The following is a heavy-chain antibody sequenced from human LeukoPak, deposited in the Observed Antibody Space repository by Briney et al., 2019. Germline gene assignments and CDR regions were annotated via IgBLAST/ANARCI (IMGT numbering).Heavy chain of an antibody. CDR3: ARDWGDPGIAVLGDY. D-gene: IGHD6-19*01. J-gene: IGHJ4*02. Sequence: PGGSLRLSCAASGFTFSSYSINWVRQAPGKGLEWDSSISSSSSYIYYADSVKGRFTISRDNAKNSLYLQMNSLRAEDTAVYYCARDWGDPGIAVLGDYWGQGTLVTVSS. CDR1: GFTFSSYS. CDR2: ISSSSSYI. V-gene: IGHV3-21*01.